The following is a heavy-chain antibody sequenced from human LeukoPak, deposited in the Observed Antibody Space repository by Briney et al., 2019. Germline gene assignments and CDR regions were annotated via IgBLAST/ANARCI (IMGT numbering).Heavy chain of an antibody. Sequence: GRSLRLPCAASGFTFSRYGMHWVRQAPGEGLEWVAVTSYDGTKKDYADSVKGRFTVSRDNSKNMLYLQMNSLRAEDTAVYYCAHLGYDILTGYYSWGQGTLVFVSS. J-gene: IGHJ4*02. V-gene: IGHV3-30*03. CDR1: GFTFSRYG. CDR2: TSYDGTKK. CDR3: AHLGYDILTGYYS. D-gene: IGHD3-9*01.